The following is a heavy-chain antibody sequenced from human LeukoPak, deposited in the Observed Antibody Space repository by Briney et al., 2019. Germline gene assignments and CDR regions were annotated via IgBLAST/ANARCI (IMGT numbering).Heavy chain of an antibody. J-gene: IGHJ4*02. Sequence: AAVKVSCKASGYTFTDYYMHWVRQAPGQGLEWMGWINTNSGGTNHAQNFQGRVTMTRDTSISTVYMELSRLRSDDTAVYYCARGIDTPMVTGYWGQGTLVTVSP. CDR1: GYTFTDYY. D-gene: IGHD5-18*01. V-gene: IGHV1-2*02. CDR3: ARGIDTPMVTGY. CDR2: INTNSGGT.